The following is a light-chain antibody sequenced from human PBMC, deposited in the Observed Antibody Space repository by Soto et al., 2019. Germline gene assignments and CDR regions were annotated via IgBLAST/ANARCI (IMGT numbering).Light chain of an antibody. CDR2: EVS. Sequence: QSALTQPPSVSGSPGQSVTISCTGTSSDVGSYNRVSWYQQTPGTAPKLMIYEVSNRPSGRPDRFSGSKSGNTASLTISGLQAEDEADYYCSSYTTSSTDAFGTGTKVTVL. J-gene: IGLJ1*01. CDR1: SSDVGSYNR. CDR3: SSYTTSSTDA. V-gene: IGLV2-18*02.